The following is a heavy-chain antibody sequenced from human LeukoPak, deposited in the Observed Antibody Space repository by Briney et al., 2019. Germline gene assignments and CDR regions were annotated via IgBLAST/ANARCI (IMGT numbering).Heavy chain of an antibody. CDR2: INHSGST. V-gene: IGHV4-34*01. CDR3: ATRRFDFWSGYSLAFDY. J-gene: IGHJ4*02. CDR1: GGSFSGYY. Sequence: SEPLSLTCAVYGGSFSGYYWSWIRQPPGKGLEWIGEINHSGSTNYNPSLKSRVTISVDTSKNQFSLKLSSVTAADTAVYYCATRRFDFWSGYSLAFDYWGQGTLVTVSS. D-gene: IGHD3-3*01.